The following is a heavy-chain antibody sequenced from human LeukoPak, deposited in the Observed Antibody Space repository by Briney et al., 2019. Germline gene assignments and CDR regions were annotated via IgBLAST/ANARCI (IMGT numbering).Heavy chain of an antibody. CDR2: VFYCGST. Sequence: PSETLSLTCTVSVGSITSSSAYWGWIRQTPGKGLEWFGSVFYCGSTYYNPSLESRVPISVDSSKNQLSLKLRYGTAPDTAVFYCARRPQPFLDVYADEALSCLDYWGQGTLVTVSS. CDR1: VGSITSSSAY. V-gene: IGHV4-39*01. CDR3: ARRPQPFLDVYADEALSCLDY. D-gene: IGHD5/OR15-5a*01. J-gene: IGHJ4*02.